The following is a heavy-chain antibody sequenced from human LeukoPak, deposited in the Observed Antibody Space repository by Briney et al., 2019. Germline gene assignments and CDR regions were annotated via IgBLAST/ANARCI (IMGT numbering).Heavy chain of an antibody. Sequence: GGSLRLSCAASGFTFSSYWMSWVRQAPGKGLEWVANIKQDGSEKYYVDSVKGRFTISRDNAKNTLYLQMNSLRAEDPAGYYCARDKGGSSWSYYYYYYMDVWGKGTTVTVSS. CDR2: IKQDGSEK. D-gene: IGHD6-13*01. J-gene: IGHJ6*03. V-gene: IGHV3-7*01. CDR1: GFTFSSYW. CDR3: ARDKGGSSWSYYYYYYMDV.